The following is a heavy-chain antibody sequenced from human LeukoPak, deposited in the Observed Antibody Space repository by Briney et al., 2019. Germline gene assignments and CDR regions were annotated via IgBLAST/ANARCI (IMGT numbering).Heavy chain of an antibody. J-gene: IGHJ6*03. D-gene: IGHD5-18*01. CDR3: ARVDTAMVGYYYYYMDV. Sequence: GGSLRVSCAASGFTFSSYSMNWVRQAPGKGLEWVSSISSSSSYIYYADSVKGRFTISRDNAKNSLYLQMNSLRAEDTAVYYCARVDTAMVGYYYYYMDVWGKGTTVTVSS. CDR2: ISSSSSYI. CDR1: GFTFSSYS. V-gene: IGHV3-21*01.